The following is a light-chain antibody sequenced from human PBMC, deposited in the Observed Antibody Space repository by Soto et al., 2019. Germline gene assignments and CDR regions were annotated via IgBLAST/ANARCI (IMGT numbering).Light chain of an antibody. Sequence: QSALTQTASVSGSPGQSITISCTGTSSDVGGYNYVSWYQQHPGKAPKVIIYDVSNRPSGVSNRFSGSKSGNTASLTISGLQAEDEADYYCSSYTSSGSFVVFGGGTQLTVL. CDR2: DVS. CDR1: SSDVGGYNY. CDR3: SSYTSSGSFVV. V-gene: IGLV2-14*01. J-gene: IGLJ2*01.